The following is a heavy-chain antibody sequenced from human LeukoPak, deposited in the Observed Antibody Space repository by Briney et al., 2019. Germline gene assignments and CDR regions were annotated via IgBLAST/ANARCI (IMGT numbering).Heavy chain of an antibody. Sequence: GASVKVSCKASGYTFTSYDINWVRQATGQGLEWMGWMNPNSGNTGYAQKFQGRVTITRNTSISTAYMELSSLRSEDTAVYYCARAEGRNAELYYDFWSGYYTGMDFQHWGQGTLVTVSS. V-gene: IGHV1-8*03. CDR2: MNPNSGNT. CDR1: GYTFTSYD. CDR3: ARAEGRNAELYYDFWSGYYTGMDFQH. J-gene: IGHJ1*01. D-gene: IGHD3-3*01.